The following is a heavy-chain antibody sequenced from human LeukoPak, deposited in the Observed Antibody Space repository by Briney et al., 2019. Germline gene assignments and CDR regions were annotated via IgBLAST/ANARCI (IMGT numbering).Heavy chain of an antibody. V-gene: IGHV1-8*01. CDR1: GYTFTSYD. J-gene: IGHJ4*02. D-gene: IGHD6-13*01. Sequence: ASVKVSCKASGYTFTSYDINWVRQATGQGLEWMGWMNPNSGNTGYAQKFQGRVTMTRNTSISTAYMVLSSLRSEDTAVYYCARSIETLTYSSSWYFPVDYWGQGTLVTVSS. CDR3: ARSIETLTYSSSWYFPVDY. CDR2: MNPNSGNT.